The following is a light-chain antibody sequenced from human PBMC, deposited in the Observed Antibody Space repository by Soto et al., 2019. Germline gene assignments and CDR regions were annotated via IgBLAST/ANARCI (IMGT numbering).Light chain of an antibody. CDR1: SSDVGRYSY. CDR3: CSYAGNYTGV. Sequence: QSVLTQPRSVSGSPGQSVSISCTGTSSDVGRYSYVSWYQQHPGKAPKLMIYDVSERPSGVPDRFSGSKSGNTASLTISGLQAEDEADYYCCSYAGNYTGVFATGTKVTVL. J-gene: IGLJ1*01. V-gene: IGLV2-11*01. CDR2: DVS.